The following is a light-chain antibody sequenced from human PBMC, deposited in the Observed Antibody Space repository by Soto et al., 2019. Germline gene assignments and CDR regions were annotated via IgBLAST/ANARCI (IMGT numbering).Light chain of an antibody. J-gene: IGLJ1*01. CDR2: EVT. V-gene: IGLV2-14*01. CDR3: SSYSRSSTLYV. Sequence: QSVLTHPASVSGSPGQSITISCTGTSSDVGGYNYVSWYQQLPGKAPKLLIYEVTDRPSGVSNRFSGSRSGNTASLTISGLQGEDEADYYCSSYSRSSTLYVFGTGTKVTVL. CDR1: SSDVGGYNY.